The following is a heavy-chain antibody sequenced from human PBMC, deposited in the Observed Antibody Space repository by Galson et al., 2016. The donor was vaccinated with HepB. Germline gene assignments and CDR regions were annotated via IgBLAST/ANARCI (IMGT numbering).Heavy chain of an antibody. CDR2: SRNKTHSYTT. V-gene: IGHV3-72*01. D-gene: IGHD3/OR15-3a*01. J-gene: IGHJ3*02. CDR3: ARVLIYFDAGFYTDAFEI. Sequence: SLRLSCAVSGFTFSDHYIDWVRQAPGKGLEWVGRSRNKTHSYTTEYAASVTGRSTISRDDSKHSLSLQMNSLKTEDTAVYYCARVLIYFDAGFYTDAFEIWGQGTMVTVSS. CDR1: GFTFSDHY.